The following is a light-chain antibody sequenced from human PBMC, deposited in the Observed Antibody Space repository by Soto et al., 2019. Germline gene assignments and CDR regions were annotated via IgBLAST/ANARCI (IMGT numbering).Light chain of an antibody. V-gene: IGLV2-14*01. CDR2: DVT. CDR1: SSDVGDYNY. Sequence: QSVLTQPASVSGSPGQSITISCTGTSSDVGDYNYVSWYQQHPGKAPKLMIYDVTNRPSGVSNRFSGSKSGNTASLTISGLQAEDEADYYCSSDTSSSTLVVFGGGTKVTVL. J-gene: IGLJ2*01. CDR3: SSDTSSSTLVV.